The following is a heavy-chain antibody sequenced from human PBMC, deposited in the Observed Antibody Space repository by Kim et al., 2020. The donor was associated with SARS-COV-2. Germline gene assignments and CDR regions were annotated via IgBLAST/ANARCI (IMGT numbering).Heavy chain of an antibody. CDR3: ARFDGYGMDV. J-gene: IGHJ6*02. CDR1: TFSFSSYS. V-gene: IGHV3-21*01. CDR2: LSSTSTYI. D-gene: IGHD3-9*01. Sequence: GGSLRLSCAASTFSFSSYSMSWVRQAPGKGLEWVSTLSSTSTYIYYADSVKARFTISRDNTKNSLFLQMNSLRAEDTGVYYCARFDGYGMDVWGQGTT.